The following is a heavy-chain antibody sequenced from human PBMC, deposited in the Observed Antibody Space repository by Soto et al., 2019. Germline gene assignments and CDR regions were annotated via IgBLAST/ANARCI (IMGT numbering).Heavy chain of an antibody. CDR1: GFTFSTYD. Sequence: EVQLVESGGGLAQPGGSLRLSCAASGFTFSTYDMHWVHQTPGKGPEWIAAVGTAGDTYYSGSVKGQFTISRDNAENSLYLQINSLRAGDTAVYYCARGRYYYYMDVWGKGTTVTVSS. V-gene: IGHV3-13*01. CDR3: ARGRYYYYMDV. CDR2: VGTAGDT. J-gene: IGHJ6*03.